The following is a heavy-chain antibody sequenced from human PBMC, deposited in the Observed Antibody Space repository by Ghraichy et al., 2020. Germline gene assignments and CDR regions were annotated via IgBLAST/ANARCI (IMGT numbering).Heavy chain of an antibody. CDR2: ISSSGDRT. J-gene: IGHJ1*01. CDR1: GFTFSRYA. D-gene: IGHD5-12*01. Sequence: GGSLRLSCAASGFTFSRYAMIWVRQAPGKGPEWVSAISSSGDRTYYADSVKGRFTISRDNSKNTLSVQMNSLRAEDTAVYYCVKDFNIEADGRSFQYWGQGTLVTVSS. CDR3: VKDFNIEADGRSFQY. V-gene: IGHV3-23*01.